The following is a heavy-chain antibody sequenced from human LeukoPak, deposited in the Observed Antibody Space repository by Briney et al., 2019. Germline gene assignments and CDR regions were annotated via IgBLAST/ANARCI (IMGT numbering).Heavy chain of an antibody. CDR3: ARDYPYSGYDYGPFDY. J-gene: IGHJ4*02. CDR2: ISSSSNYI. Sequence: PGGSLRLSCAASRFSFSSNSMNWVRQAPGRGLEWVSSISSSSNYIYYADSVKGRFTMSRDNAKNSLYLQMNSLRAEDTAVYYCARDYPYSGYDYGPFDYWGQGTLVTVSS. D-gene: IGHD5-12*01. CDR1: RFSFSSNS. V-gene: IGHV3-21*01.